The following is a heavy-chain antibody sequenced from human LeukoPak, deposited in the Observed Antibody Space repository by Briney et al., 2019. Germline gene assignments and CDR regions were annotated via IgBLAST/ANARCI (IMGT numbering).Heavy chain of an antibody. CDR2: INDSGSV. J-gene: IGHJ4*02. CDR1: SGSFSGYY. Sequence: SETLSLTGAVYSGSFSGYYWSWIRQPPGKGLEWIGEINDSGSVNCNPSLKNRVTLSVDTSKNQFSLRLSSVAAADTAVYYCARRLVDSGASQVSDDWGQGTLVTVSS. D-gene: IGHD2-15*01. V-gene: IGHV4-34*01. CDR3: ARRLVDSGASQVSDD.